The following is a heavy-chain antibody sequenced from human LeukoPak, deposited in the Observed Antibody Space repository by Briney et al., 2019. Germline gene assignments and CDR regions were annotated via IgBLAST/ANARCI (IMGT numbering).Heavy chain of an antibody. CDR3: AKDMGGYSYGYDY. J-gene: IGHJ4*02. V-gene: IGHV3-9*01. CDR1: GFTFDDYA. Sequence: GRSLRLSCAASGFTFDDYAMHWVRQAPGKGLEWVSGISWNSGSIDYADPVKGRFTISRDNAKNSLYLQMNSLRAEDTALYYCAKDMGGYSYGYDYWGQGTLVTVSS. D-gene: IGHD5-18*01. CDR2: ISWNSGSI.